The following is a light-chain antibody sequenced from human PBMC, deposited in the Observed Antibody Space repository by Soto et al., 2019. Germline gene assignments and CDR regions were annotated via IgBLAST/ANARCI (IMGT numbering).Light chain of an antibody. CDR2: DAS. V-gene: IGKV3-20*01. CDR3: QQYGTSSVT. J-gene: IGKJ5*01. Sequence: EIVLTQSPGTLSLSPGERASLTCRASQTVRSTSLAWYQHKSGQAPRLLIYDASSRATGIPDRFSGSGSGTDFTLTISRLEPGDFAMYYCQQYGTSSVTFGQGTRLEIK. CDR1: QTVRSTS.